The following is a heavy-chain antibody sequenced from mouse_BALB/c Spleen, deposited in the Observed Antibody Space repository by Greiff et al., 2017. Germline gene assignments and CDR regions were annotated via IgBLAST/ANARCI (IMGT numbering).Heavy chain of an antibody. CDR1: GYSITSDYA. D-gene: IGHD2-4*01. V-gene: IGHV3-2*02. CDR2: ISYSGST. Sequence: EVKLMESGPGLVKPSQSLSLTCTVTGYSITSDYAWNWIRQFPGNKLEWMGYISYSGSTSYNPSLKSRISITRDTSKNQFFLQLNSVTTEDTATYYCALYYDYDVGFAYWGQGTLVTVSA. CDR3: ALYYDYDVGFAY. J-gene: IGHJ3*01.